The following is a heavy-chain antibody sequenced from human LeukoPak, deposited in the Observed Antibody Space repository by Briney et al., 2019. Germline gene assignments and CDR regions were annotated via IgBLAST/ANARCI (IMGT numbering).Heavy chain of an antibody. V-gene: IGHV4-59*01. CDR1: GGSISSYY. Sequence: SETLSLTCTVSGGSISSYYWSWIRQPPGKGLEGIGYIYYSGSTNYNPSLKSRVTISVDTSKNQFSLKLSSVTAADTAVYYCARSLIAVAGYFDYWGQGTLVTVSS. J-gene: IGHJ4*02. D-gene: IGHD6-19*01. CDR3: ARSLIAVAGYFDY. CDR2: IYYSGST.